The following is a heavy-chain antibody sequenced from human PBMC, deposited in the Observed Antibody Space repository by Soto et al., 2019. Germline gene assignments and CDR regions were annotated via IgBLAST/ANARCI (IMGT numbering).Heavy chain of an antibody. CDR3: ARGIGGGNSLTAFDI. V-gene: IGHV3-21*01. CDR2: ISSSSSYI. CDR1: GFTFSSYS. D-gene: IGHD2-21*02. J-gene: IGHJ3*02. Sequence: GGVLRLSFAASGFTFSSYSMYWGRHAPGKGLEWVSSISSSSSYIYYADSVKGRFTISRDNAKNSPYLQMNSLRAEDTAVYYCARGIGGGNSLTAFDIWGQGTMVTVSS.